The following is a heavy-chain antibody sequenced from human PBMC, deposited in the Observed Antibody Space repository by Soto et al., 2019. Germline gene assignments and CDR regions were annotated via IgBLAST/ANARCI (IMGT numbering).Heavy chain of an antibody. CDR2: ISYDGSNK. CDR1: GFTFSSYG. J-gene: IGHJ6*02. CDR3: AESREGYSYGYYYYFYGMDV. D-gene: IGHD5-18*01. Sequence: QVQLVESGGGVVQPGRSLRLSCAASGFTFSSYGMHWVRQAPGKGLEWVAVISYDGSNKYYADSVKGRFTISRDNSKNTLYLQMNSLRAEDTAVYSCAESREGYSYGYYYYFYGMDVWGQGTTVTVSS. V-gene: IGHV3-30*18.